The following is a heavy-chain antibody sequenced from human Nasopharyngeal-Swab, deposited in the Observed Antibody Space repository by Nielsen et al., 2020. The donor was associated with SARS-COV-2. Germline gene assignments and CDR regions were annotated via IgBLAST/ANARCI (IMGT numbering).Heavy chain of an antibody. CDR1: GFTFSSYS. CDR2: ISSSSTI. CDR3: ARDPQSYYYYYGMDV. Sequence: GGSLRLSCAASGFTFSSYSMNWVRQAPGKGLEWVSYISSSSTIYYADSVKDRFTISRDNAKNSLYLQMNSLRDEDTAVYYCARDPQSYYYYYGMDVWGQGTTVTVSS. J-gene: IGHJ6*02. V-gene: IGHV3-48*02.